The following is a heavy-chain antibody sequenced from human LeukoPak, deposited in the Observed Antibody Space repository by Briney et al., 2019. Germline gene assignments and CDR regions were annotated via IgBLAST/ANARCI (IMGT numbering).Heavy chain of an antibody. CDR3: TTLRPYIQPR. V-gene: IGHV3-30*02. D-gene: IGHD5-18*01. J-gene: IGHJ3*01. CDR2: IRYDGTNK. CDR1: GFTFSSYG. Sequence: GGSLRLSCAASGFTFSSYGMHWVRQAPGKGLEWVAFIRYDGTNKYYADSVKGRFTISRDNSKNTLYLQMNSLRAEDTAVYYCTTLRPYIQPRWGQGTMVTVSS.